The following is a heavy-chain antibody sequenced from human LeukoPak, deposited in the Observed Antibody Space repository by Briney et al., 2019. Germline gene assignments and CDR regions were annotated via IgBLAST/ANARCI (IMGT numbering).Heavy chain of an antibody. D-gene: IGHD3-10*01. J-gene: IGHJ4*02. CDR3: ARDKVFGGLLSRLDY. V-gene: IGHV3-48*04. Sequence: PGGSLRLSCAASGFTFSSYSMNWVRQAPGKGLEWVSYISSSSSTIYYADSVKGRFTISRDNAKNSLYLQMNSLRAEDTAVYYCARDKVFGGLLSRLDYWGQGTLVTVSS. CDR1: GFTFSSYS. CDR2: ISSSSSTI.